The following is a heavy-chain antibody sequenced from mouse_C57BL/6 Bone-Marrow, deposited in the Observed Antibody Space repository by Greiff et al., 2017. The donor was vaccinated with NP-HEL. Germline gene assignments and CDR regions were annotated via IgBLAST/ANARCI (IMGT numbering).Heavy chain of an antibody. Sequence: VKLQESGPELVKPGASVKISCKASGYAFSSSWMNWVKQRPGKGLEWIGRIYPGDGDTNYNGKFKGKATLTADKSSSTAYMQLSSLTSEDSAVYFCARSPLTTVVATNFDVWGTGTTVTVSS. D-gene: IGHD1-1*01. CDR3: ARSPLTTVVATNFDV. CDR2: IYPGDGDT. V-gene: IGHV1-82*01. CDR1: GYAFSSSW. J-gene: IGHJ1*03.